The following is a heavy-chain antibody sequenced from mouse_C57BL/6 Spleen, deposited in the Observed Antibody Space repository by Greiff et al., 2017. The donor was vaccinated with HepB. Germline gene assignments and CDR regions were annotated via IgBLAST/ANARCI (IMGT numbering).Heavy chain of an antibody. Sequence: VQLQQSGPELVKPGASVKISCKASGYAFSSSWMNWVKQRPGKGLEWIGRIYPGDGDTNYNGKFKGKATLTADKSSSTAYMQLSSLTSEDSAVYFCARDGGYGSSYEGYFDYWGQGTTLTVSS. D-gene: IGHD1-1*01. J-gene: IGHJ2*01. CDR1: GYAFSSSW. V-gene: IGHV1-82*01. CDR2: IYPGDGDT. CDR3: ARDGGYGSSYEGYFDY.